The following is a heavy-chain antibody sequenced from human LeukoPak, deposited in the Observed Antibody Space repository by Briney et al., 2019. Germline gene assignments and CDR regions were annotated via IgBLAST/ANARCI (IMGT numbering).Heavy chain of an antibody. Sequence: SETLSLTCTVSGGSVSSYYWSWIRQPPGKGLEWIGYIYYSGSTNYNPSLKSRVTISVDTSKNQFSLKLSSVTAADTAVYYCARTAKDYYDSSGHFDYWGQGTLVTVSS. CDR3: ARTAKDYYDSSGHFDY. J-gene: IGHJ4*02. CDR1: GGSVSSYY. V-gene: IGHV4-59*02. CDR2: IYYSGST. D-gene: IGHD3-22*01.